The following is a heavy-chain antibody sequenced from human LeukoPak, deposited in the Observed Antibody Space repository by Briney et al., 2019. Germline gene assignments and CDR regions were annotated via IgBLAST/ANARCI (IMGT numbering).Heavy chain of an antibody. Sequence: GGSLRLSCAAFGFTFSSYGVRWVRQAPGKGLEWGGVIWYDGSNKYYADSVKRRFIISRDNSKNTLYLQMNSLRAEDTAVYYCAQDLEEYCSGGSCYSCDYWGQGTLVTVSS. D-gene: IGHD2-15*01. J-gene: IGHJ4*02. CDR3: AQDLEEYCSGGSCYSCDY. CDR1: GFTFSSYG. V-gene: IGHV3-33*06. CDR2: IWYDGSNK.